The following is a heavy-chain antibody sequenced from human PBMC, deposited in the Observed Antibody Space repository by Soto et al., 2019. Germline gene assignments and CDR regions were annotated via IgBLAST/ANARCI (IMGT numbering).Heavy chain of an antibody. J-gene: IGHJ4*02. CDR2: INTNSHNI. D-gene: IGHD3-16*01. Sequence: EVQLVESGGGLVQPGGSLRLSCAASGFIFTTYSMNWVRQAPGKGLEWISYINTNSHNIYYADSVRGRFTISRDNAKNSLYLQMNSLRAEDTAGYYCAREGEGSYAQCWGQGTLVTVSS. CDR3: AREGEGSYAQC. CDR1: GFIFTTYS. V-gene: IGHV3-48*01.